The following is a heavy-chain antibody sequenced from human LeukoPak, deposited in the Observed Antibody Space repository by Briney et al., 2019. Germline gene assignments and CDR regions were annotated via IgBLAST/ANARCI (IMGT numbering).Heavy chain of an antibody. D-gene: IGHD6-13*01. V-gene: IGHV4-38-2*02. CDR3: ARDGGRQQLAVRPFDY. CDR1: GYSISSGYY. Sequence: PSETLSLTCTVSGYSISSGYYWGWIRQPPGKGLEWIGSIYHSGSTYYNPSLKSRVTISVDTSKNQFSLKLSSVTAADTAVYYCARDGGRQQLAVRPFDYWGQGTLVTVSS. J-gene: IGHJ4*02. CDR2: IYHSGST.